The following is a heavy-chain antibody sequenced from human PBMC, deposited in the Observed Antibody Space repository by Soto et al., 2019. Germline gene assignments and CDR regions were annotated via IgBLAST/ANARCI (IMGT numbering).Heavy chain of an antibody. Sequence: GGSLRLSCAASTFPFSTYWITFVRHAPFKWLEWVANIHRDEIEKYYMDSVKGRFTISRDNAKNSLYLQMTSLRAEDTAVYYCAGGNALDVWGQGTTVTV. V-gene: IGHV3-7*01. J-gene: IGHJ6*02. CDR2: IHRDEIEK. CDR1: TFPFSTYW. CDR3: AGGNALDV.